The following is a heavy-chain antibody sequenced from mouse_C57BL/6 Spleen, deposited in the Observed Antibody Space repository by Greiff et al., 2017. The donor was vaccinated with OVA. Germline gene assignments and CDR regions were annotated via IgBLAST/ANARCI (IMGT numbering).Heavy chain of an antibody. CDR2: IRLKSDNYAT. D-gene: IGHD1-2*01. CDR1: GFTFSNYW. V-gene: IGHV6-3*01. Sequence: EVQLVESGGGLVQPGGSMKLSCVASGFTFSNYWMNWVRQSPEKGLEWVAQIRLKSDNYATHYAESVKGRFTISRDDSKSSVYLQMNNLRAEDTGIYYCTRRLPFAYWGQGTLVTVSA. CDR3: TRRLPFAY. J-gene: IGHJ3*01.